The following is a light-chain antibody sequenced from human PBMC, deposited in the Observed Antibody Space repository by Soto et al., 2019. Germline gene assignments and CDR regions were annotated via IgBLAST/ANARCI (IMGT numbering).Light chain of an antibody. J-gene: IGLJ2*01. CDR2: RNN. CDR3: AAWDDSLSGLVV. CDR1: TSNIGTNY. Sequence: SVLTQPPSASGTPGQTVTISCSGSTSNIGTNYVYWYQQLPGTAPKLLIYRNNQRPSGVPDRFSGSTSGTSASLAISGLRSEDEADYYCAAWDDSLSGLVVFGGGTKLTVL. V-gene: IGLV1-47*01.